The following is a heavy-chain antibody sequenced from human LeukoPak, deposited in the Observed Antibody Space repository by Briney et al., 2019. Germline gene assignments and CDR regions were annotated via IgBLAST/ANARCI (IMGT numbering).Heavy chain of an antibody. CDR2: IRSGSSAT. Sequence: PGGSLRLSCEASGFTFSTYSMNWVRQAPGKGLEWVSYIRSGSSATYYADSVKGRFTISRDDAMNLLYLQMNSLRAEDTAVYYCARDYYDSTLSWGQGTLVTVSS. CDR3: ARDYYDSTLS. J-gene: IGHJ5*02. V-gene: IGHV3-48*04. D-gene: IGHD3-22*01. CDR1: GFTFSTYS.